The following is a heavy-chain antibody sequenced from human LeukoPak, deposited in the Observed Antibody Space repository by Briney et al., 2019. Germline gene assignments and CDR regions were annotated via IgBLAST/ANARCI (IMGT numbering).Heavy chain of an antibody. V-gene: IGHV3-23*01. D-gene: IGHD2/OR15-2a*01. CDR2: INGRGDNT. J-gene: IGHJ5*02. Sequence: GGSLRLSCAASGVIISSYAMSWVRQAPGKGLEWVSAINGRGDNTYYADFVKGRFTISRDNSKSTVYLQMNSLRTEDTAVYYCAKDRVSPGYNWFDPWGQGTLVSVSS. CDR1: GVIISSYA. CDR3: AKDRVSPGYNWFDP.